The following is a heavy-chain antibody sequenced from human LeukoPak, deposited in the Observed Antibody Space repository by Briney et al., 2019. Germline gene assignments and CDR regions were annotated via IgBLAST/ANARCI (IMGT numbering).Heavy chain of an antibody. J-gene: IGHJ4*02. Sequence: GGSLRLSCAASGFTFSDYSINWVRQAPGKGLEWVSAIGTAGDTYYPGSVKGQFTISRENAKNSLYLQMNSLSAGDTAVYYCARVLTPNYDYVWGSYRPTCFDYWGQGTLVTVSS. CDR2: IGTAGDT. D-gene: IGHD3-16*02. CDR3: ARVLTPNYDYVWGSYRPTCFDY. CDR1: GFTFSDYS. V-gene: IGHV3-13*01.